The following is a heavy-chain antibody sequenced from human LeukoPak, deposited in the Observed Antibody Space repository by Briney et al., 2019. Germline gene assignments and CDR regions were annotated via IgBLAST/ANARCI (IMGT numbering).Heavy chain of an antibody. Sequence: GGSLRLSCAASGFTFSSYAMHWVRQAPGKGLEWVSGISWNSGSIGYADSVKGRFTISRDNAKNSLYLQMNSLRAEDTAVYYCAREMATISFGPWGQGTLVTVSS. V-gene: IGHV3-9*01. CDR1: GFTFSSYA. CDR3: AREMATISFGP. CDR2: ISWNSGSI. J-gene: IGHJ5*02. D-gene: IGHD5-24*01.